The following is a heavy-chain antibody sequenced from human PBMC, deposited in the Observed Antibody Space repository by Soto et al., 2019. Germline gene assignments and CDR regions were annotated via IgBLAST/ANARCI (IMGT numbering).Heavy chain of an antibody. CDR3: AAGGGPWGSYRNKVRNYYYYGMDV. CDR2: IIPIFGTA. J-gene: IGHJ6*02. D-gene: IGHD3-16*02. Sequence: SVKVSCKASEATFSSYAISWVRQAPGQGLEWMGGIIPIFGTANYAQKFQGRVTITADESTSTAYMELSSLRSEDTAVYYCAAGGGPWGSYRNKVRNYYYYGMDVWGQGTTVTVSS. CDR1: EATFSSYA. V-gene: IGHV1-69*13.